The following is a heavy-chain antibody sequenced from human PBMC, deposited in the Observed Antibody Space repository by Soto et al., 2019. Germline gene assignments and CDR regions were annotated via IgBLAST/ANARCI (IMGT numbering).Heavy chain of an antibody. D-gene: IGHD3-22*01. CDR3: ARGGSGYTWFNEF. V-gene: IGHV1-69*01. Sequence: QEPLVQSGAAVKQPGSSVKVSCKASGGLFSSYPISWVRPVPGQGLEWMGGIIPVFQTAYYTQRFQGRVTITADESTNTAYMELSSLRSEDTAIYYCARGGSGYTWFNEFWGQGTLVTVSS. CDR1: GGLFSSYP. J-gene: IGHJ4*02. CDR2: IIPVFQTA.